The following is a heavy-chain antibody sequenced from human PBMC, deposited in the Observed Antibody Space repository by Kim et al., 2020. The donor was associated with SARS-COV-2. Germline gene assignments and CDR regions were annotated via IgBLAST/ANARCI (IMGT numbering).Heavy chain of an antibody. CDR3: ARDGGTGTTRQGWLYYYYGMVV. CDR2: ISYDGSNK. Sequence: GGSLRLSCAASGFTLSSYGMHWVRQAPGKGLEWVAVISYDGSNKYYVDSVKGRFTISRENSKNTLYLQMNSLRAEDTAVYYCARDGGTGTTRQGWLYYYYGMVVWGQGTTVTVSS. CDR1: GFTLSSYG. D-gene: IGHD1-1*01. J-gene: IGHJ6*02. V-gene: IGHV3-33*05.